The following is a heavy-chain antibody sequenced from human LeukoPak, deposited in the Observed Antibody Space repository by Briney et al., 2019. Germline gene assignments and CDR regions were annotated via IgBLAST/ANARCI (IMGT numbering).Heavy chain of an antibody. CDR1: GDSISSTSYF. CDR3: ARGRGSSWYYFDS. CDR2: IYNSGRS. Sequence: SETLSLTCTVSGDSISSTSYFWGWIRQPPGKGLEWIGSIYNSGRSHYNPSLKSRVTISVDTSKNHFSLKLSSVTAADTAVYYCARGRGSSWYYFDSWGQGTLVTVSS. D-gene: IGHD6-13*01. J-gene: IGHJ4*02. V-gene: IGHV4-39*07.